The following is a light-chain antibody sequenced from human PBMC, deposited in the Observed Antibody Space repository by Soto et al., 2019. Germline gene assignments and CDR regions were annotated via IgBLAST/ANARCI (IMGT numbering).Light chain of an antibody. J-gene: IGLJ3*02. CDR2: EVS. Sequence: QSVLTQPASVSGSPGQSITISCTGTSSDVGVYNYVSWYQQHPGKAPKLMIYEVSNRPSGVSNRFSGSKSGNTASLTISGLQAEDEADYYCSSYTSSSSWVFGGGTKVTV. CDR3: SSYTSSSSWV. V-gene: IGLV2-14*01. CDR1: SSDVGVYNY.